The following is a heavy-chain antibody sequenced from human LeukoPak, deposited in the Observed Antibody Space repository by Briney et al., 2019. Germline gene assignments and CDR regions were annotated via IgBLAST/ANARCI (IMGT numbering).Heavy chain of an antibody. CDR3: ARVRDSGSYYLY. J-gene: IGHJ4*02. CDR2: INPNGGGT. V-gene: IGHV1-2*02. D-gene: IGHD3-10*01. Sequence: ASVKVSCKASEYTFTDYYIHWVRQAPGQGLQWMGWINPNGGGTIYAQKSQGRVTMTRDTSISAAYMELSRLTSDDTAVYWCARVRDSGSYYLYWGQGTLVTVSS. CDR1: EYTFTDYY.